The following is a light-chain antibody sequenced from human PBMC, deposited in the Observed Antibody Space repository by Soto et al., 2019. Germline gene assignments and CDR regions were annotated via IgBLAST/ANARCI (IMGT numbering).Light chain of an antibody. CDR2: EVS. CDR1: SSDVGGYNY. Sequence: QSALTQPASVSGSPGQSITISCTGTSSDVGGYNYVSWYQQYPGKAPKLMIYEVSNRPSGVSNRFSGSKSGNTASLTISGLQAEDEADYYCSSYTSSSRYVFGTGTKVTVL. CDR3: SSYTSSSRYV. V-gene: IGLV2-14*01. J-gene: IGLJ1*01.